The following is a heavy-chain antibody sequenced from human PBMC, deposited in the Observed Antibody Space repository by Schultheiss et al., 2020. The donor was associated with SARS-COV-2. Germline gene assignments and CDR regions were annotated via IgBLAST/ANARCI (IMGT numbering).Heavy chain of an antibody. J-gene: IGHJ4*02. CDR1: GFTFSSYW. CDR3: AKLSTVTTDLAY. Sequence: SLSLSFSSSGFTFSSYWMHWVRQAPGKGLEWVSAISGSGGSTYYADSVKGRFTISRDNSKNTLYLQMNSLRAEDTAVYYCAKLSTVTTDLAYWGQGTLVTVSS. CDR2: ISGSGGST. D-gene: IGHD4-11*01. V-gene: IGHV3-23*01.